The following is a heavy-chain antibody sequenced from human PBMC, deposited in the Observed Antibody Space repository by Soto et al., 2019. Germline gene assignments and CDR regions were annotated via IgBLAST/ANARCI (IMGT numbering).Heavy chain of an antibody. CDR2: IYPGDSDT. Sequence: GESLKISCKGSGYSFTSYWIGWVRQMPGKGLEWMGIIYPGDSDTRYSPSFQGQVTISADKSISTAYLQWCSLKASDTAMYYCARSGRFGELLKRPYYYYGMDVWGQGTTVTVSS. CDR1: GYSFTSYW. CDR3: ARSGRFGELLKRPYYYYGMDV. D-gene: IGHD3-10*01. J-gene: IGHJ6*02. V-gene: IGHV5-51*01.